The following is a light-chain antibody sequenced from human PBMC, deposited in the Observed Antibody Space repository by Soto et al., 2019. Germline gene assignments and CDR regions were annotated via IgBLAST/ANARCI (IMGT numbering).Light chain of an antibody. J-gene: IGKJ4*01. CDR1: QSVSNN. CDR3: QQYDNWPPLT. Sequence: EIVMTQSPATLSVSPGEGATLSCRASQSVSNNLAWYQQKPGQPPRLLIYGASNRAAGVAARFSGSGSGTEFTLTITSLQSEDFAVYYCQQYDNWPPLTFGGGTREDIK. CDR2: GAS. V-gene: IGKV3-15*01.